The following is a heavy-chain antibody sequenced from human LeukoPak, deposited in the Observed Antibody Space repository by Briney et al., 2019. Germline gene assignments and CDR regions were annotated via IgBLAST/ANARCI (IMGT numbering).Heavy chain of an antibody. Sequence: SETLSLTCTVSGASISSYFWSWIRQPPGKGLEWIGYIYYSGSTNYNPSLKSRVTISVDTSKNQFSLKLSSVTAADTAVYYCARLAVIYTPLDPWGQGTLVTVSS. CDR2: IYYSGST. D-gene: IGHD3-16*02. CDR1: GASISSYF. CDR3: ARLAVIYTPLDP. J-gene: IGHJ5*02. V-gene: IGHV4-59*01.